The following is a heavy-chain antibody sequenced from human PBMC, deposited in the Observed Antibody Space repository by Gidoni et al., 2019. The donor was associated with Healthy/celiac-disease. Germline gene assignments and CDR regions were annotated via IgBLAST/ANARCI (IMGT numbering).Heavy chain of an antibody. J-gene: IGHJ3*02. Sequence: QVQLQQWGAGLLKPSATLSLTCAVYGGSFSGYYWSWIRQPPGKGLEWIGEINHSGSTNYNPSLKSRVTISVDTSKNQFSLKLSSVTAADTAVYYCARGTDLVVPAAILSAFDIWGQGTMVTVSS. V-gene: IGHV4-34*01. CDR2: INHSGST. CDR1: GGSFSGYY. CDR3: ARGTDLVVPAAILSAFDI. D-gene: IGHD2-2*01.